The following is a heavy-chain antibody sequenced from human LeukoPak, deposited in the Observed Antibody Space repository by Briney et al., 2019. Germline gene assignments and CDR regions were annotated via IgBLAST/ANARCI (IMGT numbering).Heavy chain of an antibody. V-gene: IGHV4-4*07. CDR3: ARVVPAVSIDY. D-gene: IGHD2-2*01. CDR1: GGSISSYY. J-gene: IGHJ4*02. CDR2: IYTSGST. Sequence: SETLSLTCTVSGGSISSYYRSWIRQPAGKGLEWIGRIYTSGSTNYNPSLKSRVTMSVDTSKNLFSLKLTSVTAADTAVYYCARVVPAVSIDYWGQGTLVTVSS.